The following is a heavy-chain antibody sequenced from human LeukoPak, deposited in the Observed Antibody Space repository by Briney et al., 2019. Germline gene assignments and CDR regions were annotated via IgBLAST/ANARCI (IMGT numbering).Heavy chain of an antibody. CDR2: IYHSEST. CDR1: GGSISSSNW. Sequence: SETLSLTCAVSGGSISSSNWWSWVRQPPGKGLEWIGEIYHSESTNYNPSLKSRVTISVDKSKDQFSLKLSSVTAADTAVYYCARSFSGWSFDYWGQGTLVTVSS. J-gene: IGHJ4*02. D-gene: IGHD6-19*01. CDR3: ARSFSGWSFDY. V-gene: IGHV4-4*02.